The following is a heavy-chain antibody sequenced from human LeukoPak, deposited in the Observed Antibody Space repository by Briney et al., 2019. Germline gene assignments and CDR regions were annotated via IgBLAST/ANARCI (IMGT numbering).Heavy chain of an antibody. D-gene: IGHD3-22*01. V-gene: IGHV3-20*04. J-gene: IGHJ4*02. CDR1: GFTFDDYG. Sequence: SGGSLRLSCAASGFTFDDYGMSWVRQAPGKGLEWVSGINWNGGSTGYADSVKGRFTISRDNAKNSLYLQMNSLRAEDTALYYCARVDYYDSSGYYFDYWGQRTLVSGSS. CDR2: INWNGGST. CDR3: ARVDYYDSSGYYFDY.